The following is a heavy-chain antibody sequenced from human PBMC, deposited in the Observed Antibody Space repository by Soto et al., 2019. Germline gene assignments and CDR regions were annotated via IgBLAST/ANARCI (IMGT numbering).Heavy chain of an antibody. CDR3: ARLYCSGGSCYFYYFDY. CDR1: GGSISSGGYY. D-gene: IGHD2-15*01. CDR2: IYYSGSP. V-gene: IGHV4-31*03. Sequence: QVQLQESGPGLVKPSQTLSLTCTVSGGSISSGGYYWSWIRQHPGKGLEWIGYIYYSGSPYYNPSLRSRVTISVDTSKSQFSLKLSSVTAADTAVYYCARLYCSGGSCYFYYFDYWGQGTLVTVSS. J-gene: IGHJ4*02.